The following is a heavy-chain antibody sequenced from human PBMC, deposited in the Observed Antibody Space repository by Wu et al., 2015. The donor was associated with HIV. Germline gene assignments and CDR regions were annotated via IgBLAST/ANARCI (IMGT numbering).Heavy chain of an antibody. V-gene: IGHV1-46*01. Sequence: QAQLVQSGAEVKKPGASVRVSCKASGYTFTSYFIHWVRQAPGQGLEWMGIINPSADSTIYAQKFQGRVTVTQDTSTSTVYMELSSLRSEDTAVYFCARASAPSVQYHGMDVWAQGTMVTVSS. CDR1: GYTFTSYF. D-gene: IGHD2/OR15-2a*01. CDR3: ARASAPSVQYHGMDV. CDR2: INPSADST. J-gene: IGHJ6*02.